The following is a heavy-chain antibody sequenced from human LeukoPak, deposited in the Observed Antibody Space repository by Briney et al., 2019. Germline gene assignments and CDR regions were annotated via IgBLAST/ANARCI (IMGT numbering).Heavy chain of an antibody. CDR1: GGSISSSSYY. CDR3: ARLGGSGDTFDI. J-gene: IGHJ3*02. V-gene: IGHV4-39*01. Sequence: PSETLSLTCTVSGGSISSSSYYWARIRQPPWKGLEWIGCIYSSGSTYYNPSLMSRVTISVDTSRRQFSLKLSSVTAADTAVYYCARLGGSGDTFDIWDQGTMVTVSS. D-gene: IGHD3-10*01. CDR2: IYSSGST.